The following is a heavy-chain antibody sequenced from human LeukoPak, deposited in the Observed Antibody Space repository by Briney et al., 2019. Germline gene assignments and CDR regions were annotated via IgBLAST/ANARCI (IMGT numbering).Heavy chain of an antibody. CDR3: ARDQEGFDY. J-gene: IGHJ4*02. CDR1: GYTFTINY. Sequence: GASVKVSFTASGYTFTINYIHWVRQAPGQGLEWMGMIYPRDGSTSYAQKFQGRVTVTRDTSTSTVHMELSGLRSEDTAVYYCARDQEGFDYWGQGTLVTVSS. V-gene: IGHV1-46*01. CDR2: IYPRDGST.